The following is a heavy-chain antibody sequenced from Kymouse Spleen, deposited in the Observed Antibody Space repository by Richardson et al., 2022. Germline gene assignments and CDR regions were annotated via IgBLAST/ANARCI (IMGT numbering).Heavy chain of an antibody. J-gene: IGHJ4*02. CDR3: ARGPNSSGWLDY. D-gene: IGHD6-19*01. CDR1: GGSFSGYY. CDR2: INHSGST. Sequence: QVQLQQWGAGLLKPSETLSLTCAVYGGSFSGYYWSWIRQPPGKGLEWIGEINHSGSTNYNPSLKSRVTISVDTSKNQFSLKLSSVTAADTAVYYCARGPNSSGWLDYWGQGTLVTVSS. V-gene: IGHV4-34*01.